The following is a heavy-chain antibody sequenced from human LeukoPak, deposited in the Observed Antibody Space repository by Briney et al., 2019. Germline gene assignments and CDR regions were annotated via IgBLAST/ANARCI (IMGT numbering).Heavy chain of an antibody. D-gene: IGHD1-26*01. V-gene: IGHV5-51*01. Sequence: GESLKISCKGSGYTFTTYWIGWVRQMPGKGLEWMGIIYPADSDTRYSPSFQGKVTISADKSINTAYLQWSSLKASDTAIYYCARHQSGGYYVFLDYWGQGTLVTVSS. CDR3: ARHQSGGYYVFLDY. J-gene: IGHJ4*02. CDR2: IYPADSDT. CDR1: GYTFTTYW.